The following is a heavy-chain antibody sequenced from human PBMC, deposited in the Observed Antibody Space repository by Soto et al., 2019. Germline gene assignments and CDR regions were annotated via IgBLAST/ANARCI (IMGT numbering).Heavy chain of an antibody. Sequence: GESLKISCAASGLIFENFGMSWVRKATGKGLEWISSISGSGFKKYYADSVKGRFTISRDNSKSTVYLELNNLSAEDTAVYHCAKNQGVELVPLATVDWFDPWGQGSVVTVSS. J-gene: IGHJ5*02. CDR1: GLIFENFG. V-gene: IGHV3-23*01. CDR3: AKNQGVELVPLATVDWFDP. D-gene: IGHD1-26*01. CDR2: ISGSGFKK.